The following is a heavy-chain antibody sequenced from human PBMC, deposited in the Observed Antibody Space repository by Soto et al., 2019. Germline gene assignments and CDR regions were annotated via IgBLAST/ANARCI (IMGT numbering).Heavy chain of an antibody. CDR2: IIPIFGTA. V-gene: IGHV1-69*13. CDR3: ARESFRGAYYYDNSGYH. Sequence: SVKVSCKASGGTFSSYAISWVRQAPGQGLEWIEGIIPIFGTANYAQKFQGRVTITADESTSTAYMELSSLRSEATAVYYCARESFRGAYYYDNSGYHWGQGTMVTVSS. CDR1: GGTFSSYA. D-gene: IGHD3-22*01. J-gene: IGHJ4*02.